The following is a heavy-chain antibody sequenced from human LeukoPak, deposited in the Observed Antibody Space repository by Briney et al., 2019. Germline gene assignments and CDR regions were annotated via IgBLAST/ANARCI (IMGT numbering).Heavy chain of an antibody. V-gene: IGHV3-9*01. CDR1: GFTFDDYA. CDR2: ISWNSGSI. J-gene: IGHJ4*02. Sequence: GGSLRLSCAASGFTFDDYAMHWVRLAPGKGLEWVSGISWNSGSIDYAVSVKGRFTISRDNAKNSLYLQMNSLRAEDTAVYYCARGFYDSSGSDYWGQGTLVTVSS. D-gene: IGHD3-22*01. CDR3: ARGFYDSSGSDY.